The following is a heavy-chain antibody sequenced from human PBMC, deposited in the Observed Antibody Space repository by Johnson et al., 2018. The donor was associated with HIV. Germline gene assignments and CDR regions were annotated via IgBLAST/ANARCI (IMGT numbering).Heavy chain of an antibody. CDR1: GFTFSSYG. D-gene: IGHD3-22*01. V-gene: IGHV3-33*01. Sequence: QLVESGGGVVQPGRSLRLSCAASGFTFSSYGMHWVRQAPGKGLEWVAVIWYDGSNTYYADSVKGRFTISRDNSKNTLYLQMNSLRAEDTAVYYCARAGAVVITTEDAFDIWGQGTMVTVSS. J-gene: IGHJ3*02. CDR2: IWYDGSNT. CDR3: ARAGAVVITTEDAFDI.